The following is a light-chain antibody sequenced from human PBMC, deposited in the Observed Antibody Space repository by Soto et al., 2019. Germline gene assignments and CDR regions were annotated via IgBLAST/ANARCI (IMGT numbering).Light chain of an antibody. V-gene: IGLV2-8*01. CDR1: SNNY. Sequence: QSALTQPPSASGSPGQSVTISCTGTSNNYVSWYQQHPGKAPKLMIYEVSKRPSGVPDRFSGSKSGNTASLTVSWLQAEDAADYYCSSYAVSHNSDVVFGGGTKLTVL. J-gene: IGLJ2*01. CDR3: SSYAVSHNSDVV. CDR2: EVS.